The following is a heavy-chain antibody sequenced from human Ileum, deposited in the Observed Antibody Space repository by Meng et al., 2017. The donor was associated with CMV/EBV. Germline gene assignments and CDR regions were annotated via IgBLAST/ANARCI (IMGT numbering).Heavy chain of an antibody. Sequence: ASVKVSCKASGYTFAAYYIHWVRQAPGQGLEWMGWISTDNGNTNYAQKFQGRVTMTTDTSTSTAHMDLRSLRSDDTAVYYCAKPRGLGVTRSAFDIWGQGTMVTVSS. CDR2: ISTDNGNT. CDR1: GYTFAAYY. D-gene: IGHD3-3*01. J-gene: IGHJ3*02. CDR3: AKPRGLGVTRSAFDI. V-gene: IGHV1-18*04.